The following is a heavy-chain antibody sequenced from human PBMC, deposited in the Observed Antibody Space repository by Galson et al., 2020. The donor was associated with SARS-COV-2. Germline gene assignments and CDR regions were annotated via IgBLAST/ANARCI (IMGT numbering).Heavy chain of an antibody. J-gene: IGHJ4*02. CDR1: GGSISSYY. CDR3: AREEDSYSDYSGFDY. CDR2: IYSSGST. V-gene: IGHV4-4*07. Sequence: SETLSLTCTVSGGSISSYYWSWIRQPAGKGLEWIGRIYSSGSTNFNPSLKSRVTMSVDTSKNQFSLTLSSVTAADSAVYYCAREEDSYSDYSGFDYWGQGTLVTVSS. D-gene: IGHD3-22*01.